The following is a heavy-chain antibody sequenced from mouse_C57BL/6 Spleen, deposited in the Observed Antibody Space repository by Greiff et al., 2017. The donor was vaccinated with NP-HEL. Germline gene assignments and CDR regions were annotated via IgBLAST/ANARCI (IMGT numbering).Heavy chain of an antibody. J-gene: IGHJ1*03. Sequence: VQLQQSGAELAKPGASVKLSCKASGYTFTSYWMHWVKQRPGQGLEWIGYINPSSGYTKYNQKFKDKATLTADRSSSTAYMQLSSLTYEDSAVYYCARGYYGYVGYFDVWGTGTTVTVSS. CDR3: ARGYYGYVGYFDV. V-gene: IGHV1-7*01. CDR1: GYTFTSYW. D-gene: IGHD2-2*01. CDR2: INPSSGYT.